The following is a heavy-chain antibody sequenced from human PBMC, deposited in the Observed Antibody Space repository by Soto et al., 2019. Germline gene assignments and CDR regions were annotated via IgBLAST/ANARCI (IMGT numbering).Heavy chain of an antibody. V-gene: IGHV1-8*02. CDR1: GYTFNNYD. CDR2: MNPNSGNT. Sequence: ASVKVSCKASGYTFNNYDIHWVRQAPGHGLEWMGWMNPNSGNTGYAQNFRGRVTMTQNTAIGTAYMELSSLKSDDTATYYCTRAYGAETFDFWGQGTRVTVSS. J-gene: IGHJ5*01. CDR3: TRAYGAETFDF. D-gene: IGHD3-10*01.